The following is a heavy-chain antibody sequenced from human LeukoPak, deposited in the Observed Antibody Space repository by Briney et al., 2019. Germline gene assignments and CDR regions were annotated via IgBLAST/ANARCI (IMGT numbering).Heavy chain of an antibody. CDR2: IYTSGST. J-gene: IGHJ3*02. V-gene: IGHV4-61*02. D-gene: IGHD2-2*01. Sequence: SHTLSLTCTVSGGSISSGSYDWSWIQQPAGKGLVWIGRIYTSGSTNHNHFLKSRVTISVDTSKNQFSLKLSSVTAADTAVYYCARDFEGYCSSTSCLRSDAFDIWGQGTMVTVSS. CDR3: ARDFEGYCSSTSCLRSDAFDI. CDR1: GGSISSGSYD.